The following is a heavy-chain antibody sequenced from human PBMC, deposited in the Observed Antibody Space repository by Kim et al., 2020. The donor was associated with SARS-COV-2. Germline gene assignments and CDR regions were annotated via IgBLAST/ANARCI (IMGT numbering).Heavy chain of an antibody. Sequence: SETLSLTCTVSGGSVSSGSYYWSWIRQPPGKGLEWIGYIYYSGSTNYNPSLKSRVTISVDTSKNQFSLKLSSVTAADTAVYYCARATQTKLWLGELSADPIHIWGQGTLVTVSS. D-gene: IGHD3-10*01. V-gene: IGHV4-61*01. CDR3: ARATQTKLWLGELSADPIHI. J-gene: IGHJ4*02. CDR2: IYYSGST. CDR1: GGSVSSGSYY.